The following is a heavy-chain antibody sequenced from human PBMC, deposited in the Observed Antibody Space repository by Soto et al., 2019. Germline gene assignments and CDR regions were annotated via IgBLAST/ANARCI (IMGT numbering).Heavy chain of an antibody. CDR3: ARDRCSGGSCYLPYYGMDV. CDR1: GGTFSSYA. CDR2: IIPIFGTA. V-gene: IGHV1-69*13. J-gene: IGHJ6*02. Sequence: SVKVSCKASGGTFSSYAISWVRQAPGQGLEWMGGIIPIFGTANYAQKFQGRVTITADESTSTAYMELSSLRSEDTAVYYCARDRCSGGSCYLPYYGMDVWGQGPTVTVSS. D-gene: IGHD2-15*01.